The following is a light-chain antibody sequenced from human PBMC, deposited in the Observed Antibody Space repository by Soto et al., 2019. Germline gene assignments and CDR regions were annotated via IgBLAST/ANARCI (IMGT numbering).Light chain of an antibody. CDR3: HNYET. CDR1: QSVSRSY. J-gene: IGKJ1*01. Sequence: VLPQSPGTLCLSPGDRATLSCRASQSVSRSYLGWYQQKPGQAPRLLMYGASIRAAGVPDRFSGSGSGTEFTLTLSRLEPEDFKVYYCHNYETFGQGTKVDI. V-gene: IGKV3-20*01. CDR2: GAS.